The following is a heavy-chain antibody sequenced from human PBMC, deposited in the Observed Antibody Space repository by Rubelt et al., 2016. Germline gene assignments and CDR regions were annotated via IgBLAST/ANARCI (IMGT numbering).Heavy chain of an antibody. J-gene: IGHJ5*02. D-gene: IGHD4-17*01. CDR1: GGSFSGYY. CDR3: ARRRTVPQNWFDP. CDR2: INHSGST. Sequence: QVQLQQWGAGLLKPSETLSLTCAVYGGSFSGYYWSWIRQPPGKGLEWIGEINHSGSTNYNPSLKSRVTISVDTSKNQFSLKLSSVTAADTAVYYCARRRTVPQNWFDPRGQGTLVTVSS. V-gene: IGHV4-34*01.